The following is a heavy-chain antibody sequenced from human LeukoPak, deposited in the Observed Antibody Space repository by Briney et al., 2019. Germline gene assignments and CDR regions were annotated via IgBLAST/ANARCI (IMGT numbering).Heavy chain of an antibody. CDR3: ATSEQSGSYLYYFDY. CDR2: ISGSGGST. Sequence: GGSLRLSCAASGFTFSSYAMSWVRQAPGKGLEWVSAISGSGGSTYYADSVKGRFTISRDNSKNTLYLQMNSLRAEGTAVYYCATSEQSGSYLYYFDYWGQGTLVTVSS. V-gene: IGHV3-23*01. J-gene: IGHJ4*02. D-gene: IGHD1-26*01. CDR1: GFTFSSYA.